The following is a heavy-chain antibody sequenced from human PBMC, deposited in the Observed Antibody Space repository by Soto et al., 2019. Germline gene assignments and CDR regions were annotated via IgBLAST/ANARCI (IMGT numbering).Heavy chain of an antibody. CDR2: IYYSGST. D-gene: IGHD3-10*01. J-gene: IGHJ1*01. CDR3: ARAQGSGFLVS. CDR1: GGSFSGYY. V-gene: IGHV4-59*01. Sequence: SETLSLTCAVYGGSFSGYYWTWIRQPPGKGLEWIGYIYYSGSTNYNPSLKSRVTISVDTSKNQFSLKLSSVTAADTAVYYCARAQGSGFLVSWGQG.